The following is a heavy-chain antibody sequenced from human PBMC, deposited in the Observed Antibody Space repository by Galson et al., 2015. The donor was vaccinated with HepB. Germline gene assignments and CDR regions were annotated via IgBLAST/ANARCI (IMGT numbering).Heavy chain of an antibody. D-gene: IGHD6-19*01. V-gene: IGHV3-64D*06. CDR2: ISSNGGST. Sequence: SLRLSCAASGFTFSSYAMHWVRQAPGKGLEYVSAISSNGGSTYYADSVKGRFTISRDNSKNTLYLQMSSLRAEDTAVYYCVKAGGAVAESPLFDYWGQGTLVTVSS. CDR1: GFTFSSYA. CDR3: VKAGGAVAESPLFDY. J-gene: IGHJ4*02.